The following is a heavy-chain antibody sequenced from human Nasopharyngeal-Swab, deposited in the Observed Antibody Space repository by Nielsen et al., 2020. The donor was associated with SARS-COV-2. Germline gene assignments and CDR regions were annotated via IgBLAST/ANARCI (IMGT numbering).Heavy chain of an antibody. CDR3: ARNQEWYVDYVGWFDP. Sequence: GGSLRLSCAASGFTFSDYYMSWIRQAPGKGLEWVSYISSSGSTIYYADSVKGRFTISRDNAKNSLYLQMNSLRAEDTAVYYCARNQEWYVDYVGWFDPWGQGTLVTVSS. D-gene: IGHD4-17*01. J-gene: IGHJ5*02. V-gene: IGHV3-11*04. CDR1: GFTFSDYY. CDR2: ISSSGSTI.